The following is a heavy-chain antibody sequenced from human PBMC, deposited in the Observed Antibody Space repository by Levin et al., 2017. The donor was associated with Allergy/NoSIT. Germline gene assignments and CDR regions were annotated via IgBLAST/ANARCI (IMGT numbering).Heavy chain of an antibody. D-gene: IGHD1-7*01. CDR2: VYHSGIT. V-gene: IGHV4-4*02. J-gene: IGHJ5*02. CDR1: GGSIISSHW. Sequence: SETLSLTCAVSGGSIISSHWWTWVRQPPGQGLEWIGEVYHSGITNYNPSLRSRVSISIDKSKNQFSLTLTSVTAADTAVFYCVRGRDGLELRPGYNWLDPWGQGTLVSVSS. CDR3: VRGRDGLELRPGYNWLDP.